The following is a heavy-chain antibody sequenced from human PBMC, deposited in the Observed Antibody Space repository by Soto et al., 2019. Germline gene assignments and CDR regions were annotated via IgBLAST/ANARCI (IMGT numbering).Heavy chain of an antibody. CDR3: ARGLNVYYFDY. D-gene: IGHD3-16*01. V-gene: IGHV1-3*01. J-gene: IGHJ4*02. CDR2: INAGNANT. Sequence: ASVKVSCKASGYTFTSYSMHWVRQAPGQRLEWMGWINAGNANTKYSQKFQGRVNITRDTSASTAYMELSSLRSEDTAVYYCARGLNVYYFDYWGQGTLVTVSS. CDR1: GYTFTSYS.